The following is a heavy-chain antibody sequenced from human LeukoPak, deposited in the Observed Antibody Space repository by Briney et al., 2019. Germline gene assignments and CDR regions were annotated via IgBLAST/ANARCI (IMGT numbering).Heavy chain of an antibody. Sequence: GGSLRLSCAASGFTFSSYWMSWVRQAPGKGLEWVANIKQDGSEKYYVDSVKGRFTISRDNAKNSLYLQMHSLRAEDTAVYYCAKDLRYCGGDCYSYYYYYGMDVWGQGTTVTVSS. J-gene: IGHJ6*02. CDR1: GFTFSSYW. CDR3: AKDLRYCGGDCYSYYYYYGMDV. V-gene: IGHV3-7*01. CDR2: IKQDGSEK. D-gene: IGHD2-21*02.